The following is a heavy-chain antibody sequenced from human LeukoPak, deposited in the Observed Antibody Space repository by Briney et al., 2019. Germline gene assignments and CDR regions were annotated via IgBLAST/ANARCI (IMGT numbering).Heavy chain of an antibody. CDR3: ATVGEY. V-gene: IGHV3-74*01. J-gene: IGHJ4*02. CDR2: INHDGTGT. CDR1: GFTFSNFW. Sequence: PGGSLRLSCAASGFTFSNFWMHWVRQVPGKGLVWVSGINHDGTGTYYADSVKGRFTISRDNAKNTVYLQMNGLRAEDTAPYYCATVGEYWGQGTLVTVSS. D-gene: IGHD1-26*01.